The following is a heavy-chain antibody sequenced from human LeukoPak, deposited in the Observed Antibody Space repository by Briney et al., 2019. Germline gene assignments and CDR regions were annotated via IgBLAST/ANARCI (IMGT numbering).Heavy chain of an antibody. CDR2: ISYDGSNK. CDR1: GFTFSSYA. CDR3: ARDKRAVAALYYFDY. Sequence: GRSLRLSCAASGFTFSSYAMHWVRQAPGKGLEWVAVISYDGSNKYYADSVKGRFTISRGNSKNTLYLQMNSLRAEDTAVYYCARDKRAVAALYYFDYWGQGTLVTVSS. J-gene: IGHJ4*02. V-gene: IGHV3-30*04. D-gene: IGHD6-19*01.